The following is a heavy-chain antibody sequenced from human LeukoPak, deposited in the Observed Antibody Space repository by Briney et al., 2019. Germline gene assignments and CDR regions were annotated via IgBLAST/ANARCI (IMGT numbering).Heavy chain of an antibody. CDR2: INNDGSST. D-gene: IGHD6-6*01. J-gene: IGHJ2*01. V-gene: IGHV3-74*01. CDR1: GFTFSNYW. Sequence: GGSLRLSCAASGFTFSNYWMHWVRQAPGKGLVWVSRINNDGSSTSYADSVKGRFTISRDNSKNTLYLQMNSLRAEDTAVYYCARDKSSSYSGEWYFDLWGRGTLVTVSS. CDR3: ARDKSSSYSGEWYFDL.